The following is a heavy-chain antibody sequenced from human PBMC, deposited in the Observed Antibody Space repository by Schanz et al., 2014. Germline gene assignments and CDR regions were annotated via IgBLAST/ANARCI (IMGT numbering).Heavy chain of an antibody. Sequence: QLLESGGGLVQPGGSLRLSCAASGFTFSSYAMSWVRQAPGKGLEWVSAINGNGGITYYADPVKGRFTISRDNSKNTLYLQVNSLRAEDTAVYYCAYYDVLTGFDYWGQGTQVTVSS. CDR1: GFTFSSYA. D-gene: IGHD3-9*01. V-gene: IGHV3-23*01. CDR3: AYYDVLTGFDY. CDR2: INGNGGIT. J-gene: IGHJ4*02.